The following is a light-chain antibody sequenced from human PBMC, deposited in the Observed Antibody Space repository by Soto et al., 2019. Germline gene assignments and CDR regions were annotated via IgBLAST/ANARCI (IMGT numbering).Light chain of an antibody. J-gene: IGKJ1*01. CDR3: PQSYITSRS. CDR2: VAS. CDR1: QSISSY. Sequence: DIQMTQSPSSLSAFVGDRVTISCRASQSISSYLSWYQQKPGKAPKLLIFVASTLQTGVPSRFSGSRSGTEFTLTIGTLQPEDFATYYCPQSYITSRSFGNGTTVAI. V-gene: IGKV1-39*01.